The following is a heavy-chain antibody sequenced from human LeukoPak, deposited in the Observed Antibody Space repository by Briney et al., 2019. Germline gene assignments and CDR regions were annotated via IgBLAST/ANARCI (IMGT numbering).Heavy chain of an antibody. CDR1: GFTFSSYW. D-gene: IGHD3-22*01. Sequence: PGGSLRLSCAASGFTFSSYWMHWVRQAPGKGLVWVSRINSDGSSTSYADSVKGRFTISRDNAKNTLYLQMNSLRAEDTAVYYCATAQATYYYDSSGYYVDYWGQGTLVTVSS. J-gene: IGHJ4*02. CDR2: INSDGSST. V-gene: IGHV3-74*01. CDR3: ATAQATYYYDSSGYYVDY.